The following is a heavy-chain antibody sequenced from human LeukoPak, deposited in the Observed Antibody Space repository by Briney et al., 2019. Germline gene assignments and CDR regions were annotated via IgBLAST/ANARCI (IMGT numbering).Heavy chain of an antibody. CDR1: GFTFSSYG. D-gene: IGHD3-10*01. J-gene: IGHJ4*02. V-gene: IGHV3-30*18. Sequence: GGSLRLSCAASGFTFSSYGMNWVRQAPGKGLEWVAVISYDGTNKFYVDSLRGRFTISRDNSKNTLYLQMNSLRAEDTAVYYCAKDGYYGSGTYPDYWGRGTLVTVSS. CDR2: ISYDGTNK. CDR3: AKDGYYGSGTYPDY.